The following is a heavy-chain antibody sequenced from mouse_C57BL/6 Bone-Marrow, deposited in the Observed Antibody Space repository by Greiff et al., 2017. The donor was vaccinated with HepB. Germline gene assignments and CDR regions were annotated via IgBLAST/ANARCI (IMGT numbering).Heavy chain of an antibody. J-gene: IGHJ3*01. CDR1: GFSLTSYG. CDR3: ARRGDSSGYYCFAY. CDR2: IWSGGST. D-gene: IGHD3-2*02. Sequence: VQGVESGPGLVQPSQSLSITCTVSGFSLTSYGVHWVRQSPGKGLEWLGVIWSGGSTDYNAAFISRLSISKDNSKSQVFFKMNSLQADDTAIYYCARRGDSSGYYCFAYWGQGTLVTVSA. V-gene: IGHV2-2*01.